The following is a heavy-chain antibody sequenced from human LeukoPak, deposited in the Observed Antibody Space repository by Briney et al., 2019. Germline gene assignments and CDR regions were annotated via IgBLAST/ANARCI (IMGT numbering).Heavy chain of an antibody. CDR3: ARANLSSGDRYYFDY. CDR1: GGTFSSYA. V-gene: IGHV1-69*13. CDR2: IIPIFGTA. J-gene: IGHJ4*02. D-gene: IGHD4-17*01. Sequence: ASVKVSCKASGGTFSSYAISWVRQAPGQGLEWMGGIIPIFGTANYAQKFQGRVTITADESTSTAYMELSSLRSEDTAVYYCARANLSSGDRYYFDYWGQGTLVTVSS.